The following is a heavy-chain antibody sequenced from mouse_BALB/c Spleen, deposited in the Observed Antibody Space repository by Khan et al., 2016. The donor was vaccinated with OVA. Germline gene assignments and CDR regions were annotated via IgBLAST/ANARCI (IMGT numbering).Heavy chain of an antibody. D-gene: IGHD3-3*01. CDR2: IYTYTGEP. V-gene: IGHV9-3-1*01. CDR1: GYTFTNYG. J-gene: IGHJ4*01. Sequence: QIQLVQSGPDLKKPGETVKISCKASGYTFTNYGINWVKQAPGKGLKWMGWIYTYTGEPTYADDFKGRFAFSLVTSASTAYLQRTNLKNEDSATYFWARGGRRAMDYWGQGTSVTVSS. CDR3: ARGGRRAMDY.